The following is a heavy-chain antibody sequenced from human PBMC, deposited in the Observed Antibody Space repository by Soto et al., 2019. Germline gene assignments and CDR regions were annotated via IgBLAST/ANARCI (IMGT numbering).Heavy chain of an antibody. J-gene: IGHJ3*02. D-gene: IGHD3-16*02. CDR3: ARSLSLDYIWGSYRYDAIDS. CDR1: GGSISSGGYY. Sequence: SETLSLTCTVSGGSISSGGYYWSWIRQHPGKGLEWIGYIYYSGSTYYNPSLKSRVTISVDTSKNQFSLKLSSVTAADTAVYYCARSLSLDYIWGSYRYDAIDSSGQGTRVTVAS. CDR2: IYYSGST. V-gene: IGHV4-31*03.